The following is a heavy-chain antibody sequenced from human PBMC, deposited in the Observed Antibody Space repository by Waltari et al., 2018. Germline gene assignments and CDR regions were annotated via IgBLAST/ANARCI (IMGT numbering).Heavy chain of an antibody. CDR3: VRHQSVAGKAWFDP. Sequence: EVQLLESGGGLVQPGGSLRLSCAASGFTFNKYAMSWVRQAPGKGLGGISGIRGSGSSTYYADSVKGRFTISRDNLKNTINVQMDSLRVEDTAVYYCVRHQSVAGKAWFDPWGQGTLVSVSP. J-gene: IGHJ5*02. CDR1: GFTFNKYA. CDR2: IRGSGSST. D-gene: IGHD6-19*01. V-gene: IGHV3-23*01.